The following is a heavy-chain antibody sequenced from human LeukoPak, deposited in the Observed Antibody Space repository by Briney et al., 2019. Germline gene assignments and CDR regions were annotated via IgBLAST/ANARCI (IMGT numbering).Heavy chain of an antibody. CDR3: ARDHPDIVVVPADDRKYYYYYMDV. J-gene: IGHJ6*03. V-gene: IGHV1-2*02. D-gene: IGHD2-2*01. CDR1: GYTFTGYY. Sequence: ASVKVSCKASGYTFTGYYMHWVRQAPGQGLAWMGWINPNSGGTNYAKKFQGRVTMTRDTSISTAYMELSRLRSDDTAVYYCARDHPDIVVVPADDRKYYYYYMDVWGKGTTVTVSS. CDR2: INPNSGGT.